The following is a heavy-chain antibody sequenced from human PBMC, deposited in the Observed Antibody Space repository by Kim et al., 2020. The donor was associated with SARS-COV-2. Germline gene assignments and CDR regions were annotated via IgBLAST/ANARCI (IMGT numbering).Heavy chain of an antibody. J-gene: IGHJ4*02. CDR1: GFTFSSYG. V-gene: IGHV3-30*18. CDR3: AKQQLVLGWY. Sequence: GGSLRLSCAASGFTFSSYGMHWVRQAPGKWLEWVAVISYDGSNKYYADSVKGRFTISRDNSKNTLYLQMNSLRAEDTAVYYCAKQQLVLGWYWGQGTLVTVSS. D-gene: IGHD6-13*01. CDR2: ISYDGSNK.